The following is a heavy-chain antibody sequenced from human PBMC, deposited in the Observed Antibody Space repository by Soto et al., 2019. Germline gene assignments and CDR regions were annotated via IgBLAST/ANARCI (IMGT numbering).Heavy chain of an antibody. D-gene: IGHD3-22*01. CDR1: GGSISSSSYY. Sequence: QLQLQESGPGLVKPSETLSLTCTVSGGSISSSSYYWGWIRQPPGKGLEWIGSIYYSGSTYYNPSLKSRVTISVDTSKNQFSLKLSSVTAADTAVYYCARRGDYYDSSGYYQRGYFDYWGQGTLVTVSS. V-gene: IGHV4-39*01. CDR3: ARRGDYYDSSGYYQRGYFDY. J-gene: IGHJ4*02. CDR2: IYYSGST.